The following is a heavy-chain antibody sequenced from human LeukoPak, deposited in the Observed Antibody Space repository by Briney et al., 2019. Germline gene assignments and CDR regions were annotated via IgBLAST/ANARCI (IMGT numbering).Heavy chain of an antibody. CDR1: GYSIGSGYY. J-gene: IGHJ4*02. CDR3: ARDKYTTTSGASSEFDY. Sequence: SETLTLTCAVSGYSIGSGYYWAWIRQPPGKGLEWIGSIYHSGSTYYNPSLKSRVTISVDRSRNQFSLKMTSVTAADTAVFYCARDKYTTTSGASSEFDYWGQGTLVIVSS. V-gene: IGHV4-38-2*01. D-gene: IGHD2-2*02. CDR2: IYHSGST.